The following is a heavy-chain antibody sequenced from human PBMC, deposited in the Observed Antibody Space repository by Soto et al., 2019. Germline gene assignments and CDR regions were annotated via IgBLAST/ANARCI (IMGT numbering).Heavy chain of an antibody. CDR3: ARIAGRHLDY. Sequence: PSETLSLTCAVYGGSFGGYYWSWIRQPPGKGLEWIGEINHSGSTNYNSSLKSRVTISVDTSKNQFSLTLYSVTAADTAVYYCARIAGRHLDYWGQGTRVTVSS. CDR2: INHSGST. J-gene: IGHJ4*02. D-gene: IGHD2-21*01. CDR1: GGSFGGYY. V-gene: IGHV4-34*01.